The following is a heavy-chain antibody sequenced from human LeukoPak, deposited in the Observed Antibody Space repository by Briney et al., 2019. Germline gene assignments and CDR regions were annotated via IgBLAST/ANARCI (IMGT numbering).Heavy chain of an antibody. CDR2: MNPNSGNT. CDR3: ARSGFATDSHFDY. Sequence: GASVKPSCKASRYTYTHSDINWVRQAPGQGPGWMGWMNPNSGNTGYAQKFQGRVTMTRDTSITTAYVSLSSLRSEDTAVYFCARSGFATDSHFDYWGQGTLVTVSS. V-gene: IGHV1-8*01. CDR1: RYTYTHSD. D-gene: IGHD1-26*01. J-gene: IGHJ4*02.